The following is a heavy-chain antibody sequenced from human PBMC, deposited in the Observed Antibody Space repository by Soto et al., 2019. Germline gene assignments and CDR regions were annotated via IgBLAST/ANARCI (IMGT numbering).Heavy chain of an antibody. CDR3: AKDRTFLYYYGMDV. J-gene: IGHJ6*02. Sequence: WWSLRLSCSASVFTFSSYAMSWFRQAPGKGLEWVSAISGSGGSTYYADSVKGRFTISRDNSKNTLYLQMNSLRAEDTAVYYCAKDRTFLYYYGMDVWGQGTTVTVSS. CDR1: VFTFSSYA. CDR2: ISGSGGST. V-gene: IGHV3-23*01.